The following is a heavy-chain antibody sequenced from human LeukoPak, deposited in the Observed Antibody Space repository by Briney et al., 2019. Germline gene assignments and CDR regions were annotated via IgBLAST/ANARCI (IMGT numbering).Heavy chain of an antibody. D-gene: IGHD6-6*01. Sequence: PGGSLRLSCAASGFTVSSNYMSWVRQAPGKGLEWVSVIYSGSSTDYADSGKGRFTISRDNSKNTLYLQMNSLRAEDTAVYYCARDYPYSSSFGHDYWGQGTLVTVSS. J-gene: IGHJ4*02. V-gene: IGHV3-66*01. CDR1: GFTVSSNY. CDR2: IYSGSST. CDR3: ARDYPYSSSFGHDY.